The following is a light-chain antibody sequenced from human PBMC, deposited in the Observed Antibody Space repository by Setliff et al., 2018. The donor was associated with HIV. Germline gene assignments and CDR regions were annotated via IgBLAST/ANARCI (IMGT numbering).Light chain of an antibody. CDR1: RSDVGGYNY. J-gene: IGLJ1*01. V-gene: IGLV2-14*03. CDR2: DVS. Sequence: QSVLTQAASVSGSPGQSITMSCTGTRSDVGGYNYVSWYRQHPGKAPKLMIYDVSNRPSGVSNRFSGSKSGNTASLTISGLQAEDEADYYCCSYTSTSTLCVFGTGTKVTVL. CDR3: CSYTSTSTLCV.